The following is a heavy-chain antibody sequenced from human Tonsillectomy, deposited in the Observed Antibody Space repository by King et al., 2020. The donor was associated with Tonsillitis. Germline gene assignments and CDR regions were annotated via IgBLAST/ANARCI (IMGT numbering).Heavy chain of an antibody. CDR2: FYCGGRT. CDR1: GFTVSSNY. Sequence: VQLVESGGGLIQPGGSLRLSCAASGFTVSSNYMSWVRQAPGKGLEWVSVFYCGGRTYYADSVKGRFNISRDNSKNTLYLQMNNLRAEDTAVYYCARGYCSSTSCYIPRWFDPWGQGTLVTVSS. CDR3: ARGYCSSTSCYIPRWFDP. J-gene: IGHJ5*02. V-gene: IGHV3-53*01. D-gene: IGHD2-2*02.